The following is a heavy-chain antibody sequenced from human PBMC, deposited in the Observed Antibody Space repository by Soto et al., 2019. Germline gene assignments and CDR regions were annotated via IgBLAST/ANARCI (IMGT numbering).Heavy chain of an antibody. CDR3: AADTPVFGQGEFEY. CDR2: IKTRAEGVTT. D-gene: IGHD2-2*01. V-gene: IGHV3-15*01. Sequence: GGSLRLSCEASGFTFNTAWMTWLRRAPGKGLGWVALIKTRAEGVTTHYAAPVKDRFTVSRDDSQNRVYLQLNSLKTEDTAVYYCAADTPVFGQGEFEYWGQGIQVTVSS. J-gene: IGHJ4*02. CDR1: GFTFNTAW.